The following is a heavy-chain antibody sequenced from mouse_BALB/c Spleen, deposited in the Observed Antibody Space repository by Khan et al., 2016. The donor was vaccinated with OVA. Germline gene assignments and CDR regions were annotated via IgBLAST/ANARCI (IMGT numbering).Heavy chain of an antibody. CDR2: INSDGTYT. J-gene: IGHJ3*01. CDR3: ARHNYGPFAY. Sequence: EVELVESGGGLVKPGGSLKLSCAASGFTFSTFAMSWVRQTPEKRLEWVASINSDGTYTYYPDSVNGRFTISRDNAKNTLYLQRSSLRSEDTAMYYCARHNYGPFAYWGQGTLVTVS. V-gene: IGHV5-9-3*01. CDR1: GFTFSTFA. D-gene: IGHD1-1*01.